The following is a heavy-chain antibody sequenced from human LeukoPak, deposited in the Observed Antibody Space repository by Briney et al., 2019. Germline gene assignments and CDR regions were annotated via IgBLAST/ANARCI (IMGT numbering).Heavy chain of an antibody. D-gene: IGHD6-19*01. J-gene: IGHJ6*03. Sequence: GASVKVSCKASGYTFTSYDINWVRQATGQGLEWMRWMNPNSGNTGYAQKFQGRVTITRNTSISTAYMELSSLRSEDTAVYYCARGVRDSSGWYYYYYYYMDVWGKGTTVTVSS. V-gene: IGHV1-8*03. CDR3: ARGVRDSSGWYYYYYYYMDV. CDR1: GYTFTSYD. CDR2: MNPNSGNT.